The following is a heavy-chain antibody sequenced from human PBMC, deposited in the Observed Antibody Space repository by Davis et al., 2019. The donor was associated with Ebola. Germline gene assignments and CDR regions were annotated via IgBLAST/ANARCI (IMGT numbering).Heavy chain of an antibody. J-gene: IGHJ4*02. D-gene: IGHD5-24*01. Sequence: MPSETLSLTCTVSGGSISSSSYYWGWIRQPPGKGLEWIGSIYYSGSTYYNPSLKSRVTISVDTSKNQFSLKLSSVTAADTAVYYCVVEMATDFDFWGLGTQVIVSS. CDR3: VVEMATDFDF. CDR1: GGSISSSSYY. V-gene: IGHV4-39*01. CDR2: IYYSGST.